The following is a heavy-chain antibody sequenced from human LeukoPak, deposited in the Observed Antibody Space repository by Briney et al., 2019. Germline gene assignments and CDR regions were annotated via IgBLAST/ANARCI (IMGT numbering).Heavy chain of an antibody. J-gene: IGHJ3*02. D-gene: IGHD6-19*01. CDR3: ATDPQAVAGTGAFDI. CDR2: FDPEDGET. V-gene: IGHV1-24*01. CDR1: GYTLTELS. Sequence: ASVKVSCKVSGYTLTELSMHWVRQAPGKGLEWMGGFDPEDGETIYAQKFQGRVTMTEDTSTDTAYMELSSLRSEDTAVYYCATDPQAVAGTGAFDIWGQGTMVTVSS.